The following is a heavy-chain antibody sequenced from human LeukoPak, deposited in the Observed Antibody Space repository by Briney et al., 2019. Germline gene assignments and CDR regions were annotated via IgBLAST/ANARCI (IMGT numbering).Heavy chain of an antibody. CDR3: ARGNTHFGEDY. Sequence: ASVKVSCKASGGTFSSYAISWVRQATGQGLEWMGWMNPNSGNTGYAQKFQGRVTMTRNTSISTAYMELSSLRSEDTAVYYCARGNTHFGEDYWGQGTLVTVSS. D-gene: IGHD3-10*01. CDR2: MNPNSGNT. J-gene: IGHJ4*02. V-gene: IGHV1-8*02. CDR1: GGTFSSYA.